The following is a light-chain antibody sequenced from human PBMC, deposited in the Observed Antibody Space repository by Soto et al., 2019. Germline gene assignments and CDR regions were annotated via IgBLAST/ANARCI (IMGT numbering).Light chain of an antibody. CDR1: QSVTTAY. Sequence: EVVLTQSPGTLSLSPGERATLSCRASQSVTTAYLAWYQHKPGQAPRLLIYGASNRATGIPDRFSGSGSGTDFTLTISRLEPEDFAVYSCQQYGASPLFTFDPGTKVDLK. CDR3: QQYGASPLFT. V-gene: IGKV3-20*01. J-gene: IGKJ3*01. CDR2: GAS.